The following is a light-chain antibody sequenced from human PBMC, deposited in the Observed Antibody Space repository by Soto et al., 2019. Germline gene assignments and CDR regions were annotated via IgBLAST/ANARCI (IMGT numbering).Light chain of an antibody. V-gene: IGKV3-20*01. Sequence: EIVLTQSPGTLSLSPGERATLSCRASQSFTSTYLAWYQHRPGQTPTLLISDTSIRATGIPDRFSGSGSGTDFTLAISRLEPEDFAVYYCQQYGTSPITFGQGTRLEIK. CDR2: DTS. J-gene: IGKJ5*01. CDR1: QSFTSTY. CDR3: QQYGTSPIT.